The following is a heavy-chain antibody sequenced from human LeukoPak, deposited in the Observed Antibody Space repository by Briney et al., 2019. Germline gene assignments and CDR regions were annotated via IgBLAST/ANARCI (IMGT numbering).Heavy chain of an antibody. D-gene: IGHD6-19*01. J-gene: IGHJ5*02. CDR3: AREGGQWLVSNWFDP. Sequence: SETLSLTCTVSGYSISSGYYWGWIRQPPGKGLEWIGSIYYSGSTYYNSSLKSRVSISVDTSKNQFSLKLSSVTAADTAVYYCAREGGQWLVSNWFDPWGQGTLVTVSS. CDR1: GYSISSGYY. V-gene: IGHV4-38-2*02. CDR2: IYYSGST.